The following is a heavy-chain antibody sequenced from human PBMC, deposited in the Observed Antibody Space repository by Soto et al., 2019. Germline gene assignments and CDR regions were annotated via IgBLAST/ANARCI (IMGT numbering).Heavy chain of an antibody. D-gene: IGHD2-21*02. J-gene: IGHJ4*02. V-gene: IGHV3-30*04. CDR3: AKDVKWGGMTTIHYFDS. CDR2: MSNDGKIK. CDR1: GVTFSSHS. Sequence: GGSLRLSCAAGGVTFSSHSMHWVGKDAGKGLEWLALMSNDGKIKFYADSVKGGCTISRENAKNSLFLQMNSLRPEDTALYYCAKDVKWGGMTTIHYFDSWGQGTQVTVSS.